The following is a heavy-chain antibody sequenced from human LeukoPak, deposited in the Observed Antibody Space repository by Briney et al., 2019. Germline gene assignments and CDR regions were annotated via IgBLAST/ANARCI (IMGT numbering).Heavy chain of an antibody. D-gene: IGHD1-26*01. V-gene: IGHV4-34*01. CDR2: INHNGST. CDR3: ARGRGSYYPD. CDR1: DGSLRGYY. J-gene: IGHJ4*02. Sequence: SETLSLTCAVSDGSLRGYYWSWIRQPPGKGLEWIGEINHNGSTNYNPSLESRVTISEETSKNQFSLKVTSVTAADTAVYYCARGRGSYYPDWGQGTLVTVSS.